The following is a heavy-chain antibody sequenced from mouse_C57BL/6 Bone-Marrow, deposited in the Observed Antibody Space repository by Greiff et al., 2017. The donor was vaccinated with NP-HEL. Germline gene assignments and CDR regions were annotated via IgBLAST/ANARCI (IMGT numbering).Heavy chain of an antibody. Sequence: EVKLMESGGGLVQSGRSLRLSCATSGFTFSDFYMAWVRQAPGKGLEWIAASRNKANDYTTEYSASVKGRFIVSRDTSQSILYLQMNALRAEDTAIYYCARDALDLYFDVWGTGTTVTVSS. V-gene: IGHV7-1*01. J-gene: IGHJ1*03. CDR1: GFTFSDFY. CDR2: SRNKANDYTT. CDR3: ARDALDLYFDV.